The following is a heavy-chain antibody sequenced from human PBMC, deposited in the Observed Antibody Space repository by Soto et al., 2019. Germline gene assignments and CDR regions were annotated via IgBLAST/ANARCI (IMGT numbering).Heavy chain of an antibody. V-gene: IGHV4-34*01. Sequence: PSETLSLTCAVYGASLSDNYCNWLRQPPGKGLEWIGEINHSGNTNYNPSLRSRVTISIDTSKNQLSLNLRYVSAADTAVYYCARARGEFDAGVQEPRVTVSS. CDR1: GASLSDNY. D-gene: IGHD2-21*01. CDR3: ARARGEFDA. J-gene: IGHJ5*02. CDR2: INHSGNT.